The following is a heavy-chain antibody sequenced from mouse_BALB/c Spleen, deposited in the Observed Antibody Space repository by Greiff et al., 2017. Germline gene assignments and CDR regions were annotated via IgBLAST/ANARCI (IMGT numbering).Heavy chain of an antibody. Sequence: EVMLVESGGGLVKPGGSLKLSCAASGFTFSSYAMSWVRQTPEKRLEWVATISSGGSYTYYPDSVKGRFTISRDNAKNTLYLQMSSLRSEDTAMYYCARGDYGYDAMDYWGQGTSVTVSS. CDR1: GFTFSSYA. D-gene: IGHD1-2*01. CDR2: ISSGGSYT. V-gene: IGHV5-9-1*01. CDR3: ARGDYGYDAMDY. J-gene: IGHJ4*01.